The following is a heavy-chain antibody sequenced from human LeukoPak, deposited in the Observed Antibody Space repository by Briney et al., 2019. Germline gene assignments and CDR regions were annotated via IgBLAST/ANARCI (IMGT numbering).Heavy chain of an antibody. CDR2: ISSSGGSS. Sequence: TGGSLRLSCAASGFTFSSYAMSWVRQAPGKGLEWVSGISSSGGSSYYADSVKGRFTISRDNSKNTLYVQMNSLRAEDAAVYYCAKDGIGLLRYFDYWGQGTLVTVSS. J-gene: IGHJ4*02. D-gene: IGHD2-21*02. CDR1: GFTFSSYA. CDR3: AKDGIGLLRYFDY. V-gene: IGHV3-23*01.